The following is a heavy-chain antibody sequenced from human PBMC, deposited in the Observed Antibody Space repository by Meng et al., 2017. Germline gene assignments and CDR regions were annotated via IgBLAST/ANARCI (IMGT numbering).Heavy chain of an antibody. Sequence: GESLKISCAASGFTFSSYSMNWVRQAPGKGLEWVSSISSSSSYIYYADSVKGRFTISRDNAKNSLCLQMNSLRAEDTAVYYCARDVVAAAAPGAFDIWGQGTMVTVSS. V-gene: IGHV3-21*01. CDR1: GFTFSSYS. D-gene: IGHD6-13*01. CDR3: ARDVVAAAAPGAFDI. CDR2: ISSSSSYI. J-gene: IGHJ3*02.